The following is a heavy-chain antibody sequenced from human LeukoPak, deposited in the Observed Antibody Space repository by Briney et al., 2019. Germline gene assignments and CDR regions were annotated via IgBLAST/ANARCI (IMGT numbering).Heavy chain of an antibody. CDR2: IRSDGHDK. CDR1: GITFSASG. CDR3: AKETQYCSGGSCYPSNNFDY. J-gene: IGHJ4*02. D-gene: IGHD2-15*01. V-gene: IGHV3-30*02. Sequence: GGSLRLSCAASGITFSASGMHWVRQTPGKGLEWVAYIRSDGHDKYYADSVKGRFTISRDDSKNTVYVQMNGLRAEDTAIYYCAKETQYCSGGSCYPSNNFDYWGQGTLVTVSS.